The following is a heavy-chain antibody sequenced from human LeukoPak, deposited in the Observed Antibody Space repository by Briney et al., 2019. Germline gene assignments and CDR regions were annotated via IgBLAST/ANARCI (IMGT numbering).Heavy chain of an antibody. CDR3: ARNLKPYYDSSGLFNWFDP. CDR1: GFNFSIYW. Sequence: GGSLRLSCAASGFNFSIYWMTWVRQAPGKRLEWVANIKQDGREKYYVDSVKGRFTISRDNAQNSLYLEMNSLRAEDTAVYYCARNLKPYYDSSGLFNWFDPWAHGRLVTVSS. D-gene: IGHD3-22*01. CDR2: IKQDGREK. V-gene: IGHV3-7*01. J-gene: IGHJ5*02.